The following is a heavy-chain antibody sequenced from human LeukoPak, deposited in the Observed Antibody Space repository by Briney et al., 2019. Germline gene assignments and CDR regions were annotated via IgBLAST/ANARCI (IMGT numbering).Heavy chain of an antibody. V-gene: IGHV1-8*01. D-gene: IGHD2-2*01. CDR3: ASFERYCSSTSCPHNYFDY. CDR2: KNPNSGNT. CDR1: GYTFTSYD. Sequence: ASVKVSCKASGYTFTSYDINWVRQATGQGLEWMGWKNPNSGNTGYAQKFQGRVTMTRNTSISTAYMELSSLRSEDTAVYYCASFERYCSSTSCPHNYFDYWGQGTLVTVSS. J-gene: IGHJ4*02.